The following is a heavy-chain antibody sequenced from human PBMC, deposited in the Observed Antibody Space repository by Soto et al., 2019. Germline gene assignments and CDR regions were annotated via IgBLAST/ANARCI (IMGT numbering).Heavy chain of an antibody. D-gene: IGHD2-15*01. V-gene: IGHV3-53*05. CDR3: VRKTDSGGNGGF. CDR2: IYSHGDT. CDR1: GFTVSNNY. Sequence: EVRLVETGGDLIQPGGSLRLSCAVSGFTVSNNYMYWVRQPPGKGLEWVSLIYSHGDTRYADSVRGRFTVSRDNSKNTLYLQMNSLRSEDTAVYYCVRKTDSGGNGGFWGQGTLVTVSS. J-gene: IGHJ4*02.